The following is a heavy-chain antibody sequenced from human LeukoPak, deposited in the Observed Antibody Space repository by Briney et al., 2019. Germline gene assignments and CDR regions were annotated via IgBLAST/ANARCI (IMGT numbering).Heavy chain of an antibody. V-gene: IGHV4-61*02. CDR3: ARDRIYYYYMDV. Sequence: SETLSLTCTVSGGSISSGSYYWSWIRQPAGKGLEWIGRIYTSGSTNYNPSLKSRVTISVDTSKNQFSLKVSSVTAADTAVYYCARDRIYYYYMDVWGKGTTVTVSS. CDR2: IYTSGST. J-gene: IGHJ6*03. CDR1: GGSISSGSYY.